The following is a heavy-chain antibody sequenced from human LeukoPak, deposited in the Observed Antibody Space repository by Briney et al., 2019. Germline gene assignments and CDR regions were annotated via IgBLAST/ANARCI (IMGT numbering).Heavy chain of an antibody. CDR1: GFTFSSYG. D-gene: IGHD3-9*01. J-gene: IGHJ4*02. CDR2: ISGSGGST. CDR3: ARDDHYDILTGYYTAHFDY. Sequence: PGGSLRLSCAASGFTFSSYGMSWVRQAPGKGLEWVSAISGSGGSTYYADSVKGRFTISRDNSKNTLYLQMNSLRAEDTAVYYCARDDHYDILTGYYTAHFDYWGQGTLVTVSS. V-gene: IGHV3-23*01.